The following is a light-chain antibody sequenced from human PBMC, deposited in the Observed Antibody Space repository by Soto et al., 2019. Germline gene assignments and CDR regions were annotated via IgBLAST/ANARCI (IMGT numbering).Light chain of an antibody. V-gene: IGKV3-15*01. CDR3: QQYRNWPRT. CDR1: QSISTN. Sequence: EIVMTQSPATLSVSPGERATLSCRASQSISTNLAWYQQRPGQAPRLLIYGASTRATGISVRFSGSGSGTEFTLTISSLQSEDFAVYYCQQYRNWPRTFGQGTKVDIK. CDR2: GAS. J-gene: IGKJ1*01.